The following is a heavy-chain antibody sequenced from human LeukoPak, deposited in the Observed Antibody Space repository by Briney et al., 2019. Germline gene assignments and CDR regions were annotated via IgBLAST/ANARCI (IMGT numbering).Heavy chain of an antibody. J-gene: IGHJ4*02. D-gene: IGHD3-16*01. V-gene: IGHV1-2*04. CDR2: INPNSGGT. Sequence: ASVKVSCKASGYTFTGYYIDWVRQAPGQGLEWMGWINPNSGGTNYAQKFQGWVTMTRDTSISTAYMELSRLRSDDTAVYYCARESLLRSFDYWGQGTLVTVSS. CDR1: GYTFTGYY. CDR3: ARESLLRSFDY.